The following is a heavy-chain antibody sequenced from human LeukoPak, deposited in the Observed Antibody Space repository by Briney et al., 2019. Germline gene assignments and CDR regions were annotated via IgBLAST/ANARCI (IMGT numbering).Heavy chain of an antibody. CDR3: ARDGRIAVVY. J-gene: IGHJ4*02. Sequence: GGSLRLSCAASGFTFSSYSMNWVRRAPGKGLEWVSSISSSSSYIYYADSVKGRFTISRDNAKNSLYLQMNSLRAEDTAVYYCARDGRIAVVYWGQGTLVTVSS. CDR2: ISSSSSYI. D-gene: IGHD6-19*01. CDR1: GFTFSSYS. V-gene: IGHV3-21*01.